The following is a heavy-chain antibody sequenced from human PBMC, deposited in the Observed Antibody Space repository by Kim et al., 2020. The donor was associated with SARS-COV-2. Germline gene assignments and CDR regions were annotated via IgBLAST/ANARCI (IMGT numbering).Heavy chain of an antibody. CDR1: GGSISSGSYY. D-gene: IGHD1-26*01. CDR3: ARDRELWEGALDY. J-gene: IGHJ4*02. CDR2: IYTSGST. Sequence: SETLSLTCTVSGGSISSGSYYWSWIRQPAGKGLEWIGRIYTSGSTNYNPSLKSRVTISVDTSKNQFSLKLSSVTAADTAVYYCARDRELWEGALDYWGQGTLVTVSS. V-gene: IGHV4-61*02.